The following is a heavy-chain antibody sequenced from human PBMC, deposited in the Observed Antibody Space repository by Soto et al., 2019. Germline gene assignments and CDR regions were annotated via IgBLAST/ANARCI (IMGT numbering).Heavy chain of an antibody. J-gene: IGHJ4*02. CDR3: AKEGGLSGSYYISSSYYFDY. CDR1: GVTCSSYG. CDR2: ISYDGSNT. Sequence: SLRLCWAAAGVTCSSYGRHWVRQAPGKGLEWVAIISYDGSNTYYADSVKGRFTISRDNSKNTLYLQMNSLRAEDTSVYYCAKEGGLSGSYYISSSYYFDYWGQGTLVTVSS. V-gene: IGHV3-30*18. D-gene: IGHD1-26*01.